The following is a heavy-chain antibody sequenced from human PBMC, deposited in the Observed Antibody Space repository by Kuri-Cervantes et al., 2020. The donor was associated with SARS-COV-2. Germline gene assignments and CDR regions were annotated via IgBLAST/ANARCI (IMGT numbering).Heavy chain of an antibody. Sequence: ASVKVSCKAPETTFPNYDINWVRRASGQGLEWMGMVKTDSGDTLYAQIFQGRVTMTRDTSTSTAYLELSSLTSEDTAIYYCYCAPKEGFDSWGQGTRVTVSS. CDR1: ETTFPNYD. J-gene: IGHJ4*02. D-gene: IGHD2-21*01. CDR3: YCAPKEGFDS. CDR2: VKTDSGDT. V-gene: IGHV1-8*01.